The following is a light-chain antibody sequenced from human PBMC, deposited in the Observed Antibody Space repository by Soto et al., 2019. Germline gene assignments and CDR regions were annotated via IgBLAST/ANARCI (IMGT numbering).Light chain of an antibody. CDR3: QQYAGSLT. Sequence: EIVLTQSPGTLSLSPGERATLTCRASQSVSRNYVAWYQQKPGQAPRLLIFDASSRATGIPARFSGSGSGTDFTLTISRLDPEDFAVYYCQQYAGSLTFGGGTKVDIK. J-gene: IGKJ4*01. V-gene: IGKV3-20*01. CDR1: QSVSRNY. CDR2: DAS.